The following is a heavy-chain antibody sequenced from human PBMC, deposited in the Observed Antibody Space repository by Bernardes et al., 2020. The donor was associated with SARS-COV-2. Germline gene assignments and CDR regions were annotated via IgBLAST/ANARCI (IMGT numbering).Heavy chain of an antibody. J-gene: IGHJ4*02. CDR3: ARGSIAAAGLGVY. D-gene: IGHD6-13*01. V-gene: IGHV1-8*01. CDR2: MNPNSGNT. CDR1: GYTFTSYD. Sequence: ASLKVSCKAFGYTFTSYDINWVRQATGQGLEWMGWMNPNSGNTGYAQKFQGRVTMTRNTSISTAYMELSSLRSEDTAVYYCARGSIAAAGLGVYWGQGTLVTVSS.